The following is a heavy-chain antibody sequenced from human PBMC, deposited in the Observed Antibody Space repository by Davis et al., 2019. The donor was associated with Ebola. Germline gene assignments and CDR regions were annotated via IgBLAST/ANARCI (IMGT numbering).Heavy chain of an antibody. CDR1: GGSFSGYY. CDR3: ARRRGYSSSWGFAFDP. CDR2: INHSGST. D-gene: IGHD6-13*01. J-gene: IGHJ5*02. Sequence: MPSETLSLTCAVYGGSFSGYYWSWIRQPLGEGLEWIGEINHSGSTNYNPSLKSRVTITVGTSKNQFSLKLSSVTAADTAVYYCARRRGYSSSWGFAFDPWGQGTLVTVSS. V-gene: IGHV4-34*01.